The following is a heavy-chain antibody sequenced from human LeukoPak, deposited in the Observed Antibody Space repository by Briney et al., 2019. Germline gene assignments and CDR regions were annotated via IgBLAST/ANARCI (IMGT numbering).Heavy chain of an antibody. CDR3: ARADNGAREGFDY. CDR2: ISTYNGYT. J-gene: IGHJ4*02. Sequence: GASVKVSCKTSGYTITDSYSITWVRQAPGQGLEWMGYISTYNGYTNYAQNLQGRVSMTTDTSTNTAYMELRSLRSDDTAVYYCARADNGAREGFDYWGQGTLVTVSS. V-gene: IGHV1-18*01. D-gene: IGHD1-1*01. CDR1: GYTITDSYS.